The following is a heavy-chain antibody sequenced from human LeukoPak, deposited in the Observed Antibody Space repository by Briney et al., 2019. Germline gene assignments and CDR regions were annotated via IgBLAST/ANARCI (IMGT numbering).Heavy chain of an antibody. V-gene: IGHV3-23*01. D-gene: IGHD3-22*01. J-gene: IGHJ4*02. CDR1: GFTFSSYA. CDR3: AKGERSGYYSSHFDY. Sequence: GGSLRLSCAASGFTFSSYAMSWVRQAPGKGLEWVSAISGSGGSTYYADSVKGRFTISRDNSKNTLYLQMNCLRAEDTAVYYCAKGERSGYYSSHFDYWGQGTLVTVSS. CDR2: ISGSGGST.